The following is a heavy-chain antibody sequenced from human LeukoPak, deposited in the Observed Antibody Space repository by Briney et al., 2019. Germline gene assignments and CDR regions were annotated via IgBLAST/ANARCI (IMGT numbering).Heavy chain of an antibody. D-gene: IGHD3/OR15-3a*01. J-gene: IGHJ3*01. V-gene: IGHV4-39*01. CDR1: GDSIISNIYW. CDR2: TFYTGRT. CDR3: ARRRHNFDFYDV. Sequence: PSETLSLTCTVSGDSIISNIYWWDWVRLPPGKGLEWIGATFYTGRTFYSPSLKSRVTISVDRSKNQFSLDLSPATAADTAVYYCARRRHNFDFYDVWGQGTRVTVSS.